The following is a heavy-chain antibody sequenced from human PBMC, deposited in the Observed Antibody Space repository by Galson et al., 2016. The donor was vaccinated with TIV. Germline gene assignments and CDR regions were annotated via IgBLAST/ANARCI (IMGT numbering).Heavy chain of an antibody. Sequence: SLRLSCAASGFTFNAFGIHWVRQAPGKGLEWVAVVWYNGNNKYYADSGKGRFTVSRDNSKNTLHLQMNSLRAEDTAVYYCAIIYNAGYTIDYWGQGTLVTVSS. D-gene: IGHD5-18*01. CDR3: AIIYNAGYTIDY. CDR1: GFTFNAFG. V-gene: IGHV3-33*01. CDR2: VWYNGNNK. J-gene: IGHJ4*02.